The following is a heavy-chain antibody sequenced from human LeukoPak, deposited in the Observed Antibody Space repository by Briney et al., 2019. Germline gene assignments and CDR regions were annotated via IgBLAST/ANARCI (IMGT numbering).Heavy chain of an antibody. Sequence: AGGSLRLSCAASGFIFRSYSMIWVRQAPGKGLEWVSYINTGGIITSYADSVKGRFTISRDNAKNSLNLQMNSLRDQDTAVYYCARHVGVARNWFDPWGQGTLVTVSS. D-gene: IGHD3-10*02. CDR2: INTGGIIT. J-gene: IGHJ5*02. CDR3: ARHVGVARNWFDP. V-gene: IGHV3-48*02. CDR1: GFIFRSYS.